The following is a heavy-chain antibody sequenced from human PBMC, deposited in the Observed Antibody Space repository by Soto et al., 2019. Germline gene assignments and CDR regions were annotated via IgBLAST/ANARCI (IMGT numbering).Heavy chain of an antibody. CDR3: ARLRYCSGTSCYWFDP. Sequence: SETVSLTCTVSGASISSYYWTWIRQPPGKGLELIGYISYSGSTNYNPSLKSRVTISLDTSKNQFSLKLSSVTAADTAVYSCARLRYCSGTSCYWFDPWGQGTLVTVS. J-gene: IGHJ5*02. D-gene: IGHD2-2*01. V-gene: IGHV4-59*08. CDR1: GASISSYY. CDR2: ISYSGST.